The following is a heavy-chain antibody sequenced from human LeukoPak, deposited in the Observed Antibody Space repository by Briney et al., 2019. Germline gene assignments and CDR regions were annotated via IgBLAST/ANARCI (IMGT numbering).Heavy chain of an antibody. J-gene: IGHJ4*02. CDR3: ASNYGDYDSTAGYFDC. D-gene: IGHD4-17*01. CDR2: IYHSGST. V-gene: IGHV4-30-2*01. CDR1: GGSINSGGYS. Sequence: PSETLSLTCAVSGGSINSGGYSWSWIRQPPGKGLEWIGNIYHSGSTYYNPSLKSRVTISVDRSKNQFSLKLSSVTAADTAVYYCASNYGDYDSTAGYFDCWGQGTLVTVSS.